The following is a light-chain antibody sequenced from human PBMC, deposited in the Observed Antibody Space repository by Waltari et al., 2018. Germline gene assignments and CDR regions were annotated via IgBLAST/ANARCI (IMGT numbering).Light chain of an antibody. J-gene: IGKJ3*01. CDR1: QSVLYSSNNKNH. Sequence: DIVMSQSPDSLAVSLGERATINCKSSQSVLYSSNNKNHLAWYQQKPGQSPKLLIYWASTRESGVPDRFSGSGSGTDVTLTISSLQAEDVAVYYCQQYYATPRTFGPGTKVDIK. CDR3: QQYYATPRT. V-gene: IGKV4-1*01. CDR2: WAS.